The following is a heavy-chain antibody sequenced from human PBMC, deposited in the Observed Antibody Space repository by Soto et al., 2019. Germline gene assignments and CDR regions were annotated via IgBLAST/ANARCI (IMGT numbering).Heavy chain of an antibody. Sequence: PGESLKISCKGSGYSFTSYWIGWVRQMPGKGLEWMGIIYPDDSDTRYSPSFQGHVTISADKSINTAYLQWSSLKASDTAMYYCARKAVTYPRPVCFDSWGQGILVTLSS. CDR2: IYPDDSDT. V-gene: IGHV5-51*01. J-gene: IGHJ5*01. CDR1: GYSFTSYW. CDR3: ARKAVTYPRPVCFDS. D-gene: IGHD3-16*02.